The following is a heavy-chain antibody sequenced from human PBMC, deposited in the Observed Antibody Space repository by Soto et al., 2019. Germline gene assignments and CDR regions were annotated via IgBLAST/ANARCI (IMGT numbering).Heavy chain of an antibody. D-gene: IGHD3-10*01. CDR3: AKDYELLWFGELLPLFDY. Sequence: PGGSLRLSCAASGFIFSTYTMNWVRQAPGKGLEWVSAIGGSDGSTYYADSVKGRFTISRDNSKNTLYLQMNSLRAEDTAVYYCAKDYELLWFGELLPLFDYWGQGTLVTVSS. V-gene: IGHV3-23*01. CDR2: IGGSDGST. J-gene: IGHJ4*02. CDR1: GFIFSTYT.